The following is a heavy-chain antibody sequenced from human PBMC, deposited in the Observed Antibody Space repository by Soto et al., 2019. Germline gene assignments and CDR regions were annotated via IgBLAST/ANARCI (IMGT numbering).Heavy chain of an antibody. V-gene: IGHV4-31*03. CDR1: GGSISSGGYY. J-gene: IGHJ4*02. CDR2: IYYSGNT. D-gene: IGHD3-22*01. Sequence: SQTLSLTCTVSGGSISSGGYYWSWIHQHPGKGLEWIGYIYYSGNTYYNPSLKSRVTISEDTSKNQFSLKLSSVTAADTAVYYCARATYYYDSSGYSDRVLDYWGQGTLVTVSS. CDR3: ARATYYYDSSGYSDRVLDY.